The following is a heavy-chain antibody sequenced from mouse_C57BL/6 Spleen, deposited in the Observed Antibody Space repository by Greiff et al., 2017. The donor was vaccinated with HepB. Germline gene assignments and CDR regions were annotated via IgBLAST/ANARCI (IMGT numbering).Heavy chain of an antibody. CDR3: ARGAYYYGSSYGFDY. Sequence: VQLKQSGPELVKPGASVKIPCKASGYTFTDYNMDWVKQSHGKSLEWIGDINPNNGGTIYNQKFKGKATLTVDKSSSTAYMELRSLTSEDTAVYYCARGAYYYGSSYGFDYWGQGTTLTVSS. CDR2: INPNNGGT. J-gene: IGHJ2*01. D-gene: IGHD1-1*01. CDR1: GYTFTDYN. V-gene: IGHV1-18*01.